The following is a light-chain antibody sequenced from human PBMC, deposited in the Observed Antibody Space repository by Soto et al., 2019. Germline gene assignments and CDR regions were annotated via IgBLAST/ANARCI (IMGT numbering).Light chain of an antibody. CDR2: DNN. J-gene: IGLJ2*01. V-gene: IGLV1-51*01. CDR1: SSNIGNNY. Sequence: QSVLTQPPSVSAAPGQKVTISRSGSSSNIGNNYVSWYQQLPGTAPKLLIYDNNKRPSGIPDRFSGSKSGTSATLGITGLPTGDEADYYCGTCDSSLSAVVFGGGTKLTVL. CDR3: GTCDSSLSAVV.